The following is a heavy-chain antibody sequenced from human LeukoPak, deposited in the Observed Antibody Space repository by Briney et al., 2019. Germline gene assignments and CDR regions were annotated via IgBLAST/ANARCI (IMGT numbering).Heavy chain of an antibody. V-gene: IGHV4-39*07. CDR3: ARDLILYDTCGFAF. J-gene: IGHJ4*02. D-gene: IGHD3-22*01. Sequence: SETLSLTCAVSGASISGSGYYWGWIRQPPGKGLEWIGSIYYSGSTYYNPSLKSRVTISVDTSKNQFSLKLSSVTAADTAVYYCARDLILYDTCGFAFWGQGTLVTVSS. CDR2: IYYSGST. CDR1: GASISGSGYY.